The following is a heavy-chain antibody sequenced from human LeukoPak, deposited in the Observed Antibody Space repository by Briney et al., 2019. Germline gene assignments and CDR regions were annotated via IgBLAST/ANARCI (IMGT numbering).Heavy chain of an antibody. CDR3: ARTPRRITIFGVAPNYFDY. D-gene: IGHD3-3*01. Sequence: SETLSLTCAVYGGSFSGYYWSWIRQPPGKGLEWIGEINHSGSTNYNPSLKSRVTISVDTSKNQFSLTLSSVTAADTAVYYCARTPRRITIFGVAPNYFDYWGQGTLVTVSS. CDR2: INHSGST. V-gene: IGHV4-34*01. CDR1: GGSFSGYY. J-gene: IGHJ4*02.